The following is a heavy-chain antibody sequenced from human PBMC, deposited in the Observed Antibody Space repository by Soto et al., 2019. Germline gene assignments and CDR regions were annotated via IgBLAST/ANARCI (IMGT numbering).Heavy chain of an antibody. CDR1: GSTFSSYS. D-gene: IGHD1-26*01. J-gene: IGHJ6*02. CDR3: ARVGAGSSPYYYYYGMDV. V-gene: IGHV3-21*01. CDR2: ISSSSSYI. Sequence: SGGSLRLSCAASGSTFSSYSMNWVRQAPGRGLEWVSSISSSSSYIYYADSVKGRFTISRDNAKNSLYLQMNSRRAEDTALYYRARVGAGSSPYYYYYGMDVWGQGTTVTVSS.